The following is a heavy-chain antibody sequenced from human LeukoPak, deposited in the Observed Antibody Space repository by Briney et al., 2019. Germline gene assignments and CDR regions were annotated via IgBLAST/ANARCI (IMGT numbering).Heavy chain of an antibody. D-gene: IGHD6-13*01. V-gene: IGHV4-59*08. CDR3: ARLGSAAGTSFDY. CDR1: AGSISNYY. Sequence: SETLSLTCTVSAGSISNYYWGWIRQPPGKGLEWLGYISHSGSTNYNPSLKSRVTISVDTSKNQFSLKLSSVSAADTDVYYCARLGSAAGTSFDYWCQGTLVTVSS. J-gene: IGHJ4*02. CDR2: ISHSGST.